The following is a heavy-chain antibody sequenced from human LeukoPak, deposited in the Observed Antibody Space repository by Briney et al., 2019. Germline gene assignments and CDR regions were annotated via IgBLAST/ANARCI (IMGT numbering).Heavy chain of an antibody. CDR2: IYYSGST. J-gene: IGHJ4*02. D-gene: IGHD4-4*01. CDR3: ARLYSNHQFDY. V-gene: IGHV4-39*01. CDR1: GGSISSSSCY. Sequence: SETLSLTCTVSGGSISSSSCYWGWIRQPPGKGLEWIGSIYYSGSTYYTPSLKSRVTISVDTSKNQFSLKLSSVTAADTAVYYCARLYSNHQFDYWGQGTLVTVSS.